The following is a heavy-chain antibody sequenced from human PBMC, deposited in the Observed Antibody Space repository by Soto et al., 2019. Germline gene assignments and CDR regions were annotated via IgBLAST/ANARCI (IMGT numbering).Heavy chain of an antibody. J-gene: IGHJ6*02. D-gene: IGHD6-19*01. CDR3: ARAHGRYSSGWYGIPHGLDYYYYGMDV. Sequence: SETLSLTCAVYGGSFSGYYWSWIRQPPGEGLEWIGEINHSGSTNYNPSLKSRVTISVDTSKNQFSLKLSSVTAADTAVYYCARAHGRYSSGWYGIPHGLDYYYYGMDVWGQGTTVT. CDR2: INHSGST. V-gene: IGHV4-34*01. CDR1: GGSFSGYY.